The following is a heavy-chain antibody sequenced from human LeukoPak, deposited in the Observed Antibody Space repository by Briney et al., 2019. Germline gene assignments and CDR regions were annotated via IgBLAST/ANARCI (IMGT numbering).Heavy chain of an antibody. CDR2: IKQDGSRK. Sequence: PGGSLRLSCAASGAASGVIFSSSWMSWVRQAPGKGLEWVANIKQDGSRKLYVDSVQGRFTVSRDNAKNSLDLQMNSLGAEDTAVYYCARGGAALSFRSENWFDPWGQGTLVTVSS. CDR1: GVIFSSSW. CDR3: ARGGAALSFRSENWFDP. J-gene: IGHJ5*02. D-gene: IGHD6-6*01. V-gene: IGHV3-7*01.